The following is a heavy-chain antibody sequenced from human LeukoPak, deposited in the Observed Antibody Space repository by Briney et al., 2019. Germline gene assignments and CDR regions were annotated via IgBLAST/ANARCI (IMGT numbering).Heavy chain of an antibody. CDR1: GYTFTGYY. D-gene: IGHD1-1*01. CDR2: INPNSGGT. V-gene: IGHV1-2*02. Sequence: GASVKVSCKASGYTFTGYYMHWVRQAPGQGLEWMGWINPNSGGTNYAQKFQGRVTMTRDTSISTAYMELSRLRSDDTAVYYCARDGGLNWNDCAFDIWGQGTMVTVSS. J-gene: IGHJ3*02. CDR3: ARDGGLNWNDCAFDI.